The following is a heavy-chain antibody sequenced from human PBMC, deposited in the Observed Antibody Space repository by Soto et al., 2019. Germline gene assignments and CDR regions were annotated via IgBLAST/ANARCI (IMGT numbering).Heavy chain of an antibody. CDR3: ARDFGMVQGRNYYGMDV. D-gene: IGHD3-10*01. CDR1: GFTFSSYS. J-gene: IGHJ6*02. Sequence: GGSLRLSCAASGFTFSSYSMNWVRQAPGKGLEWVSYISSSSSTIYYADSVKGRFTISRDNAKNSLYLQMNSLRDEDTAVYYCARDFGMVQGRNYYGMDVWGQGTTVTVSS. CDR2: ISSSSSTI. V-gene: IGHV3-48*02.